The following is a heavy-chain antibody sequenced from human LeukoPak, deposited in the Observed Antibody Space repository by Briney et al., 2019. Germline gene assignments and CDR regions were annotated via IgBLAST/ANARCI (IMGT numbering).Heavy chain of an antibody. Sequence: GGPLSLSCAASGFFFSDYSMNWFRQAPGKGLDWVSNIRGSGSGSGSGMYYADSVKGRFTISRDNAKNSLYLQMSSLRAEDTAFYYCARDNNWGFDFWGQGALVTVSS. V-gene: IGHV3-48*04. CDR1: GFFFSDYS. CDR2: IRGSGSGSGSGM. CDR3: ARDNNWGFDF. J-gene: IGHJ4*02. D-gene: IGHD7-27*01.